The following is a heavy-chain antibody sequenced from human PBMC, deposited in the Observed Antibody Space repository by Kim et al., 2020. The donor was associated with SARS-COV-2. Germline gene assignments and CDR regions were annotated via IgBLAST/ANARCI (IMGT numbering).Heavy chain of an antibody. CDR3: ARYGYDANGYYPY. CDR1: GDSFINRNW. Sequence: SETLSLTCDVSGDSFINRNWCTWVRQPPGKGLEWIGEVFHTGGTKYSPSLRSRATILLDRSKNQFSLELTSVTAADTAVYYCARYGYDANGYYPYWGPGILVTVSS. V-gene: IGHV4-4*02. D-gene: IGHD3-22*01. J-gene: IGHJ4*02. CDR2: VFHTGGT.